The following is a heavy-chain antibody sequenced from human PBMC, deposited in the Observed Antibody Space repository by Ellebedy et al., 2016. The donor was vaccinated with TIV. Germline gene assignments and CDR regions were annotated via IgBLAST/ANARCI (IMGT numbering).Heavy chain of an antibody. CDR3: AKALRGLLSFGELSLGPMDV. CDR1: GFTFSNSG. J-gene: IGHJ6*02. CDR2: IRYDGSTY. Sequence: GESLKISCAASGFTFSNSGLHWVRQAPGKGLEWVAFIRYDGSTYYYADSVKGRFTISRDNSKNTLYLQMNSLRTEDTAVYYCAKALRGLLSFGELSLGPMDVWGQGTTVTVSS. V-gene: IGHV3-30*02. D-gene: IGHD3-10*01.